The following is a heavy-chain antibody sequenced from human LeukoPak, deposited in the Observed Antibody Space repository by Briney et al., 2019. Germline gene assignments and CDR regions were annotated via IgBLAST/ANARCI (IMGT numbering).Heavy chain of an antibody. Sequence: ASVKVSCKASGGTLSSYVINWARQAPGQGLEWMGGIIPLFGTPNYAQRFQGRLTITADESTNTVYMELSSLRFDDTAVYYCASLPETYSSGLYTVDYWGQGTLLTVSS. CDR1: GGTLSSYV. CDR2: IIPLFGTP. V-gene: IGHV1-69*01. CDR3: ASLPETYSSGLYTVDY. D-gene: IGHD6-19*01. J-gene: IGHJ4*02.